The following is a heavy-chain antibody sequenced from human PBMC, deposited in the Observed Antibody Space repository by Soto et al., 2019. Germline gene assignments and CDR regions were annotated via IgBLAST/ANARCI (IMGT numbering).Heavy chain of an antibody. CDR2: IYPGGSDT. V-gene: IGHV5-51*01. D-gene: IGHD5-12*01. J-gene: IGHJ3*02. CDR1: GYRFTNYW. Sequence: GESLKTSCNGSGYRFTNYWIGLVRQVPGEGLEWMVIIYPGGSDTRYSPSFQGQVNISADKSISTAYLQWSSLKASDTALYYCARTRRDGYNYDGFDIWGQGTMVTVSS. CDR3: ARTRRDGYNYDGFDI.